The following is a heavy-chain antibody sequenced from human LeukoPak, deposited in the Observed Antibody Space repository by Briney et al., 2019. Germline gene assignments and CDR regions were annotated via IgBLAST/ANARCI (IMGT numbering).Heavy chain of an antibody. CDR3: ARGPWVPPIVVVTDVYFQH. Sequence: QPGGSLRLSCAASGFTFSSYWMHWVRQAPGKGLVWVSRINSDGSSTSYADSVKGRFTISRDNAKNTLYLQMNSLRAEDTAVYYCARGPWVPPIVVVTDVYFQHWGQGTLVTVSS. D-gene: IGHD3-22*01. V-gene: IGHV3-74*01. CDR1: GFTFSSYW. J-gene: IGHJ1*01. CDR2: INSDGSST.